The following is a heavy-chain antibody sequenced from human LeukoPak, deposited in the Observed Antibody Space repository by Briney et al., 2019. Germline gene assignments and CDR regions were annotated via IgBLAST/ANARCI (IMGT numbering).Heavy chain of an antibody. CDR2: IIPIFGTA. CDR1: GGTFSSYA. Sequence: SVKVSCKASGGTFSSYAISWARQAPGQGLEWMGGIIPIFGTANYAQKFQGRVTLTRDKSTSTVYIELSSLTSDDTAVYYCARTYCAEDCSIRYFDYWGQGTLVTVSS. D-gene: IGHD2-21*02. J-gene: IGHJ4*02. CDR3: ARTYCAEDCSIRYFDY. V-gene: IGHV1-69*05.